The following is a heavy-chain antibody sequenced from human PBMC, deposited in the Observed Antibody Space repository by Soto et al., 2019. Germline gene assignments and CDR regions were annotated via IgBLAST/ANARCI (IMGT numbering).Heavy chain of an antibody. J-gene: IGHJ4*02. CDR3: AKDSKAYCRGDCYSDK. CDR1: GFTFSSYS. D-gene: IGHD2-21*02. Sequence: EVQLVESGGGLVKLGGSLRLSCAASGFTFSSYSMTWVRQAPGKGLEWVSSISSSTSYIYYADSVKGRFTISRDNAKNSLYLQMNSLRAEDTAVYYCAKDSKAYCRGDCYSDKWGQGTLVTVSS. V-gene: IGHV3-21*06. CDR2: ISSSTSYI.